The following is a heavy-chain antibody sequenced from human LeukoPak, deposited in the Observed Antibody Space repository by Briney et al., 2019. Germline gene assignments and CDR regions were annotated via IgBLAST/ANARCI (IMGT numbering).Heavy chain of an antibody. CDR1: GGSISSGRYY. V-gene: IGHV4-61*02. CDR2: IYTSGST. J-gene: IGHJ6*03. D-gene: IGHD1-26*01. CDR3: ARVSGSYYGYYYCYYYMDV. Sequence: SQTLSLTCTVSGGSISSGRYYWSWVRQPAGKGLKWIGRIYTSGSTNYNPSLKSRVTISVDTSKNQFSLNLSSVTAADTAVYSCARVSGSYYGYYYCYYYMDVWGTGTTVTVSS.